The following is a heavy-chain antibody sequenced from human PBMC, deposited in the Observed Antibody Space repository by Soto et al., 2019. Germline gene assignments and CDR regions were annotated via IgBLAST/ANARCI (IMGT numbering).Heavy chain of an antibody. CDR2: VNPNTGVT. D-gene: IGHD3-9*01. Sequence: ASVKVSCKASGYAFTALYMNWVRQAPGQGLEWMGWVNPNTGVTGYAQKFQGRVTMTRDTSINTAYMELSGLTSDDTAVYYCTTLRLDPWGQGTLVTVSS. CDR1: GYAFTALY. J-gene: IGHJ5*02. V-gene: IGHV1-2*02. CDR3: TTLRLDP.